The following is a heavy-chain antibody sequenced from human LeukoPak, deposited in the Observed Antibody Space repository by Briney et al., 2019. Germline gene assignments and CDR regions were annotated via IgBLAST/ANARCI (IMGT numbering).Heavy chain of an antibody. CDR2: ISSSSSYI. Sequence: PGGSLRVSCAHAALSFARYSVNCVRQAPEKGLEWVSSISSSSSYIYSDDSVKGRFTISRDNAKNALYLQINSLRVEDTDVYYCARGYYCSSISCYYYDGMDGWVQGTTVTVSS. CDR1: ALSFARYS. V-gene: IGHV3-21*06. D-gene: IGHD2-2*01. CDR3: ARGYYCSSISCYYYDGMDG. J-gene: IGHJ6*01.